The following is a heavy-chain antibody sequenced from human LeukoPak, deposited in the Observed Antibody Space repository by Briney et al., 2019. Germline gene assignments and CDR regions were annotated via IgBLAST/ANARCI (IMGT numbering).Heavy chain of an antibody. CDR1: GHTFTGYY. V-gene: IGHV1-2*02. D-gene: IGHD3-10*01. CDR3: ARGAMVRGGIDI. CDR2: INPNSGGT. J-gene: IGHJ3*02. Sequence: GASVKVSCKASGHTFTGYYMHWVRQAPGQGLEWMGWINPNSGGTNYAQKFQGRVTMTRDTSISTAYMELSRLRSDDKAVYYCARGAMVRGGIDIWGQGTMVTVSS.